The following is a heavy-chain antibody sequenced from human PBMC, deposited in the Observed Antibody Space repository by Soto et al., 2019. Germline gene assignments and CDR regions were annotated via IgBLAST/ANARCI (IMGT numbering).Heavy chain of an antibody. Sequence: VASVKVSCKASGYTFTSYGISWVRQAPGQGLEWMGWISAYNGNTNYAQKLQGRVTMTTDTSTSTAYMELRSLRSDDTAVYYCARDVLWAGTDNWFDPWGQGTLVTVSS. V-gene: IGHV1-18*01. J-gene: IGHJ5*02. CDR1: GYTFTSYG. D-gene: IGHD6-19*01. CDR2: ISAYNGNT. CDR3: ARDVLWAGTDNWFDP.